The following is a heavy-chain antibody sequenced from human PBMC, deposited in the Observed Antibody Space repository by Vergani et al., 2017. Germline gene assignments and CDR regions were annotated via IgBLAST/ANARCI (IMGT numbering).Heavy chain of an antibody. V-gene: IGHV3-7*01. Sequence: EVQLVESGGGLVQPGGSLRLSCAASGFIFSSYWMSWVRQAPGKGLEWVANIKQDGSEKYYVDSVKGRFTISRDNAKNSLYLQMNSLRAEDTAVYYCARPSQYPLPNFDYWGQGTLVTVSS. CDR3: ARPSQYPLPNFDY. CDR2: IKQDGSEK. D-gene: IGHD2-2*01. CDR1: GFIFSSYW. J-gene: IGHJ4*02.